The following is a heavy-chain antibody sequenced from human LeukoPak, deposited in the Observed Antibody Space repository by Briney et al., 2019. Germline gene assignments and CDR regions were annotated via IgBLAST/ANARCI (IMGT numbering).Heavy chain of an antibody. V-gene: IGHV3-23*01. Sequence: PGGSLRLSCEGSGLTFSSYAVSWVRQAPGKGPEWVSTITGSGTSTYHADSVKGRSTISRDISQTTLFLQMNSLRAEDTARYYCAKARLGSGTYSAFDIWGQGTMVTVSS. CDR1: GLTFSSYA. J-gene: IGHJ3*02. CDR3: AKARLGSGTYSAFDI. D-gene: IGHD3-10*01. CDR2: ITGSGTST.